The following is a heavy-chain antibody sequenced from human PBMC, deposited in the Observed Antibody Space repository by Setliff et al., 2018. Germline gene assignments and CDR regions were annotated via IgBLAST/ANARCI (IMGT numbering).Heavy chain of an antibody. CDR2: ISPYSGNT. D-gene: IGHD3-9*01. Sequence: ASVKVSCKASGYTFTNYGVTWVRQAPGQGLEWMGWISPYSGNTYFARNLQGRLSMTTDASSSTAYMELTSLRSDDTAMYYCARDADHYDTDENPIFDYWGQGTLVTVSS. V-gene: IGHV1-18*01. CDR1: GYTFTNYG. CDR3: ARDADHYDTDENPIFDY. J-gene: IGHJ4*02.